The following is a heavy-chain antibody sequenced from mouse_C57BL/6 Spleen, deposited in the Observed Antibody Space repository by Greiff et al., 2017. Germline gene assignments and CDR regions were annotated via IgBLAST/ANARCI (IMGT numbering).Heavy chain of an antibody. V-gene: IGHV5-9-1*02. CDR2: ISSGGDYI. D-gene: IGHD4-1*01. J-gene: IGHJ2*01. Sequence: EVNVVESGEGLVKPGGSLKLSCAASGFTFSSYAMSWVRQTPEKRLEWVAYISSGGDYIYYADTVKGRFTISRANARNTLYLQMSSLKSEDTAMYYCTRGLGRGYFDYWGQGTTLTVSS. CDR3: TRGLGRGYFDY. CDR1: GFTFSSYA.